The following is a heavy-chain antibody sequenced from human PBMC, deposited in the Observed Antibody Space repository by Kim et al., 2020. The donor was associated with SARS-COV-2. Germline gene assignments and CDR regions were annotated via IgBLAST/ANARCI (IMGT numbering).Heavy chain of an antibody. CDR3: AKRFVVVTAILNYFDY. J-gene: IGHJ4*02. V-gene: IGHV3-23*01. Sequence: GGSLRLSCAASGFTFTNYAMSWVRQAPGKGLEWVSAISGSGGSTYYADSVKGRFTISRDNSKNTLYLQMTSLRAEDTAVYYCAKRFVVVTAILNYFDYWGQGTLVTVSS. D-gene: IGHD2-21*02. CDR1: GFTFTNYA. CDR2: ISGSGGST.